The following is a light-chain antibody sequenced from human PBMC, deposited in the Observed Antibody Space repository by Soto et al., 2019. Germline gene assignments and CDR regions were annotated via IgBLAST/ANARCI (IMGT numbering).Light chain of an antibody. CDR2: EVS. CDR3: SSYASSSSWV. J-gene: IGLJ3*02. CDR1: SSDVGGYNY. Sequence: QSVLTQPASVSGPPGQSITISCTGTSSDVGGYNYVSWYQHHPGEAPKLIIYEVSNRPSGVSNRFSASKSGNTASLTISGLQAEDEADYYCSSYASSSSWVFGGGTKLTVL. V-gene: IGLV2-14*01.